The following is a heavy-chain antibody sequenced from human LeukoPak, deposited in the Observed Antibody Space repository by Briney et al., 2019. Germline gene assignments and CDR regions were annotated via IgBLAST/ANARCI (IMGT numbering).Heavy chain of an antibody. CDR2: INSDGSST. V-gene: IGHV3-74*01. CDR1: GFTFNSYW. D-gene: IGHD1-1*01. J-gene: IGHJ3*02. CDR3: AGDDVPASTGAFDI. Sequence: PGGSLRLSCAVSGFTFNSYWMHWVRQAPGKGLVWVSRINSDGSSTNYADSVKGRFTISRDNAKKTLFLQMHSLRAEDTAVYYCAGDDVPASTGAFDIWGQGTMVIVSS.